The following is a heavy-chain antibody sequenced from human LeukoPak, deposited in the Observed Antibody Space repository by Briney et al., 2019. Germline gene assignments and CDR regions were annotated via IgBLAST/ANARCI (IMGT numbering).Heavy chain of an antibody. D-gene: IGHD6-19*01. J-gene: IGHJ6*02. CDR1: GFTFSSYG. CDR2: IWYDGSNK. CDR3: ARVPLGTQQWLESRRGMDV. V-gene: IGHV3-33*01. Sequence: GGSLRLSCAASGFTFSSYGMHWVRQAPGKGLEWVAVIWYDGSNKYCADSVKGRFTISRDNSKNTLYLQMNSLRAEDTAVYYCARVPLGTQQWLESRRGMDVWGQGTTVTVSS.